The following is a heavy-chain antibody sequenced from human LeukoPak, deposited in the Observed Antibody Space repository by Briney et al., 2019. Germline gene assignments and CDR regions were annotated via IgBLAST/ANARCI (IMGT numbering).Heavy chain of an antibody. CDR3: ARRVGDGYNSWYFDC. J-gene: IGHJ4*02. Sequence: GESLKISCEGSGYSFTSYWIGWVRQMPGKGLEWMGIIYPGDSDTRYSPSFQGQVTISADKSISTAYLQWNSLKASDTAMYYCARRVGDGYNSWYFDCWGQGTLVTVSS. CDR2: IYPGDSDT. V-gene: IGHV5-51*01. D-gene: IGHD5-24*01. CDR1: GYSFTSYW.